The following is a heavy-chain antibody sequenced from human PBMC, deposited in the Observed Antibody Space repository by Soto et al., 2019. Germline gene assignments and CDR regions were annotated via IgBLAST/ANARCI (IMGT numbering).Heavy chain of an antibody. CDR1: GFSLSTEGVS. V-gene: IGHV2-5*02. J-gene: IGHJ4*02. CDR3: AHSTLSAVGTYDY. D-gene: IGHD6-13*01. Sequence: QITLEESGPTLVKPTQTLMLTCTFSGFSLSTEGVSVGWIRQPPGKALEWLAIIYWDGDRRYSPSFKNRLIISKVASKDQLVFTMTNMDPDDTATYYCAHSTLSAVGTYDYWGQGILVTVSA. CDR2: IYWDGDR.